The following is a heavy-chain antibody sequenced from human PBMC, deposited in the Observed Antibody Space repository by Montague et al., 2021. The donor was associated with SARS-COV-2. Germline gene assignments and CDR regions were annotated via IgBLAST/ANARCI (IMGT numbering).Heavy chain of an antibody. D-gene: IGHD1/OR15-1a*01. V-gene: IGHV4-39*02. CDR1: GDSISRSHYC. CDR2: IYVTGKT. J-gene: IGHJ3*02. Sequence: SETLSLTCSVSGDSISRSHYCWAWIRQPPGMGREGIGSIYVTGKTNYHPSLKSRVTISIDTSKNHFSLRLSSVTAADSAVFYCARWGLNNAFDIWGLGTMITISS. CDR3: ARWGLNNAFDI.